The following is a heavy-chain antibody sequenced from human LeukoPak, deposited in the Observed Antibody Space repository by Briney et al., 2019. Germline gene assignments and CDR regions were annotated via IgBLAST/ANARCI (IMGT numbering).Heavy chain of an antibody. D-gene: IGHD5-24*01. J-gene: IGHJ2*01. Sequence: SSQTLSLTCTVSGDSISSGDYYWSWIRQPAGKGLEWIGRISSSGSTNYNPSLKGRVTISVDTSKRQFYLKLNSVNAADTAVYYCVSLDGYLSYWYFDLWGRGALVTVAS. CDR3: VSLDGYLSYWYFDL. CDR2: ISSSGST. CDR1: GDSISSGDYY. V-gene: IGHV4-61*02.